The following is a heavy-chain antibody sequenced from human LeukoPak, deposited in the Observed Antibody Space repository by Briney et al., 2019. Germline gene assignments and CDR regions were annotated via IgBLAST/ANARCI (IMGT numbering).Heavy chain of an antibody. CDR1: GGSISSYY. J-gene: IGHJ4*02. D-gene: IGHD5-18*01. Sequence: SETLSLTCTVSGGSISSYYWSWIRQPPGKGLEWIGYIYYSVSTNYNPSLKSRVTISIDTSKNQFSLKLSSVTAADTAVYYCARGGYRYGYPAFDYWGQGTLVTVSS. CDR3: ARGGYRYGYPAFDY. CDR2: IYYSVST. V-gene: IGHV4-59*01.